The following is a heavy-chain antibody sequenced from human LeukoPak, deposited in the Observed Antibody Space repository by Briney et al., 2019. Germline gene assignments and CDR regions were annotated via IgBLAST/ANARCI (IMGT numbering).Heavy chain of an antibody. J-gene: IGHJ4*02. Sequence: PSETLSLTCAVYGGSFSGYYWSWIRQPPGKGLEWIGEINHSGSTNYNPSLKSRATISVDTSKNQFSLNLSSVTAADTAVYYCAREQRAGPHYWGQGTLVTVSS. CDR3: AREQRAGPHY. CDR2: INHSGST. CDR1: GGSFSGYY. V-gene: IGHV4-34*01.